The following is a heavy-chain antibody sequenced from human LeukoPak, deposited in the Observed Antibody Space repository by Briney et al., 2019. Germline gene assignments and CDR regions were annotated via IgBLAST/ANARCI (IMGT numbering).Heavy chain of an antibody. CDR1: GASISDDY. J-gene: IGHJ3*02. D-gene: IGHD1-26*01. Sequence: SETLSLTCTVSGASISDDYWSWIRQPPGKGLEWIGYIYNRRSTKYNASLKSRVTISVDTSKNQVSLRLTSVTAADTATYYCARAEWESRAFHIWGQGTMVTVSS. V-gene: IGHV4-59*01. CDR2: IYNRRST. CDR3: ARAEWESRAFHI.